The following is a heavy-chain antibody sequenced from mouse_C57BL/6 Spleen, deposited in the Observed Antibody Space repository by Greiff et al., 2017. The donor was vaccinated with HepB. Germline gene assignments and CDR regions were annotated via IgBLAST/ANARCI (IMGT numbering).Heavy chain of an antibody. J-gene: IGHJ3*01. CDR3: ARQATVVAKPFAY. D-gene: IGHD1-1*01. CDR1: GYTFTSYD. V-gene: IGHV1-85*01. CDR2: IYPRDGST. Sequence: VQLQQSGPELVKPGASVKLSCKASGYTFTSYDINWVKQRPGPGLEWIGWIYPRDGSTKYNEKFKGKATLTVDTSSSTAYMELHSLTSEDSAVYFCARQATVVAKPFAYWGQGTLVTVSA.